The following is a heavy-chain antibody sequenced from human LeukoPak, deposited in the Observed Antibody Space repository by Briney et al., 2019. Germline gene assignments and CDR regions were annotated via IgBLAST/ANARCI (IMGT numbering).Heavy chain of an antibody. Sequence: GGSLRLSCAASGLTFSSYEMNWVRQAPGKGLEWVSYISSSGSTIYYADSVKGRFTISRDNAKNSLYLQMNSLGAEDTAVYYCARDSTRSGDYWGQGTLVTVSS. CDR3: ARDSTRSGDY. CDR2: ISSSGSTI. D-gene: IGHD2-2*01. J-gene: IGHJ4*02. CDR1: GLTFSSYE. V-gene: IGHV3-48*03.